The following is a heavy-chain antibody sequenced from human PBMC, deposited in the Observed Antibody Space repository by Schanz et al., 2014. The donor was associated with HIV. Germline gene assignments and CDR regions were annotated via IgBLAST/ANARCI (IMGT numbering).Heavy chain of an antibody. Sequence: EVQLVESGGGLVQPGGSMRLSCGASGFTFSHYYMSWVRQAPGKGLEWVASTDQGGGAKYYVDSVKGRFTISRDNAKNSLFLQMNTLRAEDTAVYYCARADWGSVDFRGQGTLVTVSS. D-gene: IGHD7-27*01. CDR2: TDQGGGAK. CDR3: ARADWGSVDF. V-gene: IGHV3-7*01. CDR1: GFTFSHYY. J-gene: IGHJ4*02.